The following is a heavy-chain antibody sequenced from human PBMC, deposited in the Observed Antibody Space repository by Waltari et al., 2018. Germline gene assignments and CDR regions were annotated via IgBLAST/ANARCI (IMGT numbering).Heavy chain of an antibody. V-gene: IGHV1-2*06. CDR3: ARAGSVRYFDWLFRRGEGY. CDR1: GYTFTGYY. Sequence: QVQLVQSGAEVKKPGASVKVSCKASGYTFTGYYMHWVRQAPGQGLEWMGRIKPNSGGTNYAQKFQGRVTMTRDTSSSTAYMELSRLRSDDTAVYYCARAGSVRYFDWLFRRGEGYWGQGTLVTVSS. CDR2: IKPNSGGT. D-gene: IGHD3-9*01. J-gene: IGHJ4*02.